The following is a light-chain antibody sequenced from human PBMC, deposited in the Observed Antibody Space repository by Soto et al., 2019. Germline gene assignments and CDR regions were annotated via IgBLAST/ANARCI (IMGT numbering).Light chain of an antibody. V-gene: IGKV1-5*03. Sequence: SPYPQCAALGESVNITCRASQSVTTWLAWYQQKPGKAPKLLIYKASTLKSGVPSRFSGSGSGTEFTLPRCRQQPYDFVPIYGPPRSSSAGVFGVGTKVDIK. J-gene: IGKJ4*01. CDR1: QSVTTW. CDR3: PPRSSSAGV. CDR2: KAS.